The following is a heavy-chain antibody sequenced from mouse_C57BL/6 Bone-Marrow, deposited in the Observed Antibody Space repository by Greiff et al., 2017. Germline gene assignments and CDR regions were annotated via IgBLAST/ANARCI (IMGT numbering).Heavy chain of an antibody. Sequence: QVQLQQPGAELVKPGASVKLSCKASGYTFTNYWMHWVKQRPGQGLEWIGMMHPNGGSPDYNEKFKSEATLSVDKSSSTAYMELSSLTSEDSAVYYCARSYDYDDYTMDYWGRGTSVTVSS. CDR2: MHPNGGSP. CDR1: GYTFTNYW. CDR3: ARSYDYDDYTMDY. V-gene: IGHV1-64*01. J-gene: IGHJ4*01. D-gene: IGHD2-4*01.